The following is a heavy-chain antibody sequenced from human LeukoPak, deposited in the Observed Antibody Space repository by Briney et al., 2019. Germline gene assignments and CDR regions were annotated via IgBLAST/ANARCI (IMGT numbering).Heavy chain of an antibody. CDR2: ISSGSSAI. CDR3: ARGHTAVTRHFDF. Sequence: GGSLRLSCEASGFTFTTYSMTWVRQAPGKGLEGVSIISSGSSAIFSADALKGRFTISRDDAKNLLYLDMNSLRAEDTAVYYCARGHTAVTRHFDFWGQGTLVTVSS. J-gene: IGHJ4*02. V-gene: IGHV3-21*01. D-gene: IGHD4-17*01. CDR1: GFTFTTYS.